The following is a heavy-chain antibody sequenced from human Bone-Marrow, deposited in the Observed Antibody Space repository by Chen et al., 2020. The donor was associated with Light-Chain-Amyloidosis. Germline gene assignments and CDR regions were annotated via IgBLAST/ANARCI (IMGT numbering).Heavy chain of an antibody. D-gene: IGHD2-2*01. CDR3: AKDRCTSISCSDFDY. V-gene: IGHV3-23*04. CDR1: GFTFSNYA. CDR2: ARGGDGPT. J-gene: IGHJ4*02. Sequence: VQLVESGGGLVQPGGSLRLSCVGSGFTFSNYAMTWVRQAPGKGLAWGSVARGGDGPTYYADSGRGRFAIYRDNSKNTLYLQMNSLRAEDTAVYYCAKDRCTSISCSDFDYWGQGALVTVSS.